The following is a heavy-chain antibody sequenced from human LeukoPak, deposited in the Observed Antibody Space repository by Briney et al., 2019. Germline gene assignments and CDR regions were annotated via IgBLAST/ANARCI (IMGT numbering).Heavy chain of an antibody. CDR3: AKGRGRIAARPLSYYFGY. D-gene: IGHD6-6*01. CDR1: GFTFDDYA. V-gene: IGHV3-43*02. Sequence: GGSLRLSCAVSGFTFDDYAMHWVRQAPGKGLEWVSLISGDGGSTYYADSVKGRFTISRDNSKNSLYLQMNSLRTEDTALYYCAKGRGRIAARPLSYYFGYWGQGTLVTVSS. CDR2: ISGDGGST. J-gene: IGHJ4*02.